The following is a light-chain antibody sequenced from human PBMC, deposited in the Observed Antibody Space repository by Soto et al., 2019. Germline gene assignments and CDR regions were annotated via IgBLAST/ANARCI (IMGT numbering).Light chain of an antibody. Sequence: DIQMTQSPSSLSASVGDRVTITYQASQDISNYLNWYQQKPGKAPKLLIYDASNLETGVPSRLSGSRSGTDFTFTISSLQPEDIATYYCQHYDNLPFAFGPGTKVDIK. V-gene: IGKV1-33*01. J-gene: IGKJ3*01. CDR3: QHYDNLPFA. CDR2: DAS. CDR1: QDISNY.